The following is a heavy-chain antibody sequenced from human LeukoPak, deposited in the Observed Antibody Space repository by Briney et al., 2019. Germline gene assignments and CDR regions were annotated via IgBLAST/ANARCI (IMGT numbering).Heavy chain of an antibody. J-gene: IGHJ5*02. CDR1: GGSISSSNW. V-gene: IGHV4-4*02. CDR2: IYHSGST. Sequence: SETLSLTCAVSGGSISSSNWWSWVRQPPGKGLEWIGEIYHSGSTNYNPSLKSRVTISVDTSKNQFSLKLSSVTAADTAVYYCARGGDYPSNWFDPWGQGTLVTVSS. CDR3: ARGGDYPSNWFDP. D-gene: IGHD4-17*01.